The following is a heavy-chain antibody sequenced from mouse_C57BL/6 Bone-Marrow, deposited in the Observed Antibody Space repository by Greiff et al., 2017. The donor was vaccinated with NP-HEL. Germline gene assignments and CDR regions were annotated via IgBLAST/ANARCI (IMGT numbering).Heavy chain of an antibody. J-gene: IGHJ4*01. CDR1: GFSLSTFGMG. CDR2: IWWDDDK. D-gene: IGHD4-1*01. CDR3: ARIDWDEDY. Sequence: QVTLKESGPGLLQPSQTLSLTCSFSGFSLSTFGMGVGWIRQPSGQGLEWLAHIWWDDDKYYNQSLKSRLTISKVTAKNQVCLKIANVDTADTATYYFARIDWDEDYWGQGTSVTVSS. V-gene: IGHV8-8*01.